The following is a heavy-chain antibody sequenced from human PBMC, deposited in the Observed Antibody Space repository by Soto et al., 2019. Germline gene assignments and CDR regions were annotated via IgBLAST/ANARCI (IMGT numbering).Heavy chain of an antibody. V-gene: IGHV4-59*01. CDR1: GGSISSYY. Sequence: QVQLQESGPGLVKPSETLSLTCTVSGGSISSYYWSWIRQPPGKGLEWIGYIYYSGCTNYNPSLKRRVTISVDTSKNQFSLKLSSVTAADTAVYYCASGAPTPGIAAAAKSWGLWFDPCGQGTLVTVSS. CDR2: IYYSGCT. J-gene: IGHJ5*02. D-gene: IGHD6-13*01. CDR3: ASGAPTPGIAAAAKSWGLWFDP.